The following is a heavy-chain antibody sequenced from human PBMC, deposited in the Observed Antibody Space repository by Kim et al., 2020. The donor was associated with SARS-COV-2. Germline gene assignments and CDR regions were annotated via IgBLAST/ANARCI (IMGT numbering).Heavy chain of an antibody. Sequence: GGSLRLSCAASRFTFSSFAMSWVRQAPGKGLEWVSAISGSGGDTFYADSVRGRFTISRDNSKNTLYLQMNSLRAEDTALYYCAKNVLGGTYYFDSWGQGTLVTVSS. CDR3: AKNVLGGTYYFDS. J-gene: IGHJ4*02. CDR2: ISGSGGDT. V-gene: IGHV3-23*01. CDR1: RFTFSSFA. D-gene: IGHD2-8*02.